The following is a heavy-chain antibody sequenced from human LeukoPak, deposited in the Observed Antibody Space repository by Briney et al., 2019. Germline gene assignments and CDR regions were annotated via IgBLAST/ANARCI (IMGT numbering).Heavy chain of an antibody. CDR2: IKQDGSEK. J-gene: IGHJ6*03. V-gene: IGHV3-7*03. Sequence: GGSLRLSCAASGFTFSSYWMSWVRQAPGKGLEWVANIKQDGSEKYYVDSVKGRFTISRDNAKNSLYLQMNSLKTEDTAVYYCTTERVGYCSGGSCYLRGHYMDVWGKGTTVTVSS. CDR3: TTERVGYCSGGSCYLRGHYMDV. D-gene: IGHD2-15*01. CDR1: GFTFSSYW.